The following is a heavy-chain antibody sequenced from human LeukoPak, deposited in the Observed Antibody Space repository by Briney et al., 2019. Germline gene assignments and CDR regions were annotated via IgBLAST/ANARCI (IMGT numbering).Heavy chain of an antibody. CDR1: GGTISNYV. CDR3: ARGGSYSSYGAFDI. D-gene: IGHD1-26*01. Sequence: SVKVSCKAAGGTISNYVISWVRQAPGQGLEWMGGIIPIFTTANYAQKFQGRVTITADESTSTAYMELSSLRSEDTAVYYCARGGSYSSYGAFDIWGQGTMVTVSS. V-gene: IGHV1-69*13. CDR2: IIPIFTTA. J-gene: IGHJ3*02.